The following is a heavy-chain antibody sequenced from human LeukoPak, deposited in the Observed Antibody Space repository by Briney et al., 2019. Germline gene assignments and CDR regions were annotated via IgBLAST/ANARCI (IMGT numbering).Heavy chain of an antibody. CDR2: ISNDGTKK. D-gene: IGHD3-3*01. J-gene: IGHJ4*02. Sequence: GGSLRLSCAASGFIFNNYAMHWVRQAPGKGLEWVAVISNDGTKKNYADSVKGRCIISRDNSKNMLYLEMNSLRAEDTAVYYCARDIREWSGTYYPDYWGQGTLVTVSS. V-gene: IGHV3-30*04. CDR1: GFIFNNYA. CDR3: ARDIREWSGTYYPDY.